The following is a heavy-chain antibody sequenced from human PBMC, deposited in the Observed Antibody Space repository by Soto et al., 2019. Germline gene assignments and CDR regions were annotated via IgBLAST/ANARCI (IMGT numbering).Heavy chain of an antibody. CDR3: ARGRADSAGSSFGRRMDV. J-gene: IGHJ6*02. Sequence: QVQLQESGPGLVKPSETLSLLCFVSGAAVGSGQSYWNWVRQAPGNGLEWIGNISVTGAMKTSASLKSRVTMSVDPSNNQSSLTLTSVTAADSATYFCARGRADSAGSSFGRRMDVWGQGTTVTVAS. D-gene: IGHD3-3*01. CDR1: GAAVGSGQSY. V-gene: IGHV4-61*01. CDR2: ISVTGAM.